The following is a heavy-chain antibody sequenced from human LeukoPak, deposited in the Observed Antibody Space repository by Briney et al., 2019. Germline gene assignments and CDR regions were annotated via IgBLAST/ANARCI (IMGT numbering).Heavy chain of an antibody. CDR1: GGSISSSGYF. J-gene: IGHJ5*02. D-gene: IGHD1-1*01. CDR3: VRPNAQNWFDP. V-gene: IGHV4-39*01. CDR2: IYKSGGT. Sequence: PSETLSLTCSLSGGSISSSGYFWGWIRQPPGKGLEWIATIYKSGGTYYNSSLKSRVMISVDTSKNQFSLEMNSVTAADTAVYYCVRPNAQNWFDPWGQGTLVTVSS.